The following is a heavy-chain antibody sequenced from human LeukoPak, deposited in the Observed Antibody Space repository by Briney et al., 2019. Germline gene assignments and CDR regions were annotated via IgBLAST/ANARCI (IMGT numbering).Heavy chain of an antibody. CDR1: GGSFSGYY. V-gene: IGHV4-34*01. CDR2: INHSGST. D-gene: IGHD6-19*01. J-gene: IGHJ4*02. Sequence: PSETLSLTCAVYGGSFSGYYWSWIRQPPGKGLEWIGEINHSGSTNYNPSLKSRVTISVDTSKNQFSLKLSSVTAADTAVYCCARVVGHTAWYSSGWYDYWGQGTLVTVSS. CDR3: ARVVGHTAWYSSGWYDY.